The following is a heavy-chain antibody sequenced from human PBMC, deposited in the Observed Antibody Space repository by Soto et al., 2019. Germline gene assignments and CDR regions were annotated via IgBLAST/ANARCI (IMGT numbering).Heavy chain of an antibody. CDR3: TRLDFGGSGSYYH. J-gene: IGHJ5*02. Sequence: PGGSLRLSCAASGFTFSGSAMHWVRQASGKGLEWVGRIRSKANSYATAYAASVKGRFTISRDDSKNTAYLQMNSLKTEDTAVYCCTRLDFGGSGSYYHWGQGTLVTVSS. V-gene: IGHV3-73*01. CDR1: GFTFSGSA. D-gene: IGHD3-10*01. CDR2: IRSKANSYAT.